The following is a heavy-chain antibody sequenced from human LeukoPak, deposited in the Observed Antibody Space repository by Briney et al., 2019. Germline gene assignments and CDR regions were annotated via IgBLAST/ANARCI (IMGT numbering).Heavy chain of an antibody. CDR1: GFTFSSYA. CDR2: ISGSGGST. J-gene: IGHJ4*02. Sequence: PGGSLRLSCAASGFTFSSYAMSWVRQAPGKGLEWVSAISGSGGSTYYADSVKGRFTISRDNSKNTLYLQMNSLRAEDTAVYYCARGETASLYYFDYWGQGTLVTVSS. V-gene: IGHV3-23*01. CDR3: ARGETASLYYFDY. D-gene: IGHD2-21*02.